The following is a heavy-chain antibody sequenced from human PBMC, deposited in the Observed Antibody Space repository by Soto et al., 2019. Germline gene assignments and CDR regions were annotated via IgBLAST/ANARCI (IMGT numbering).Heavy chain of an antibody. J-gene: IGHJ4*02. CDR2: LTETGGST. CDR1: TSNFKDYA. Sequence: SGGSLRLSGVGSTSNFKDYAMAWVRQAPGKGLEWVSALTETGGSTYYAASVKGRFTISRDNSRNTVYLQMDRLRVADTAVYYCAKIKGAITFLHFDTWGQGTQVTVSS. CDR3: AKIKGAITFLHFDT. V-gene: IGHV3-23*01. D-gene: IGHD3-16*01.